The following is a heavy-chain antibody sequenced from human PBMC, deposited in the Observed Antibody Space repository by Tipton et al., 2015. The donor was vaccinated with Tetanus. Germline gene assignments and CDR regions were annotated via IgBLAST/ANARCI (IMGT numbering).Heavy chain of an antibody. CDR3: ARSRGGTRVYYAIAF. Sequence: QLVQSGAEVEKPGSSVKVSCKTSGGSFSTYITSWVRQAPGQGLEWMGGIIPIFGTITYAQKFQGRVTITADKSTNTAYMELSSLTSEDAAVYYCARSRGGTRVYYAIAFWGQGTLVTVSS. J-gene: IGHJ4*02. CDR1: GGSFSTYI. D-gene: IGHD3-22*01. V-gene: IGHV1-69*06. CDR2: IIPIFGTI.